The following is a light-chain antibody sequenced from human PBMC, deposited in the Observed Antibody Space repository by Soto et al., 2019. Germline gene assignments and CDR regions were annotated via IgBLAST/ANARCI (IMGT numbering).Light chain of an antibody. J-gene: IGKJ1*01. Sequence: EIVLTQSPGTLSLSPGERATLSCRASRSVSSNYLAWYQQKPGQAPRLLIYGASSRATGIPDRFSGSGSGTDFTLTISRLQAEDVAVYYCQQYISSPRTFGQGTKVDIK. CDR1: RSVSSNY. CDR2: GAS. V-gene: IGKV3-20*01. CDR3: QQYISSPRT.